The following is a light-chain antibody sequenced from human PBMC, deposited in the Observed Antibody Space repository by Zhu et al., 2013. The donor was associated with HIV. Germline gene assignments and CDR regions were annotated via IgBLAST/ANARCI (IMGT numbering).Light chain of an antibody. CDR2: RAS. CDR1: QSISNF. V-gene: IGKV1-5*03. Sequence: DIQMTQSPSTLSTSVGHRVTITCRANQSISNFLAWYQQKPGKAPKLLIYRASGLQSGVPSRFSGSGSGTDFTLTIRSLQPDDFAIYYCQQYNSLWTFGQGTKVEI. CDR3: QQYNSLWT. J-gene: IGKJ1*01.